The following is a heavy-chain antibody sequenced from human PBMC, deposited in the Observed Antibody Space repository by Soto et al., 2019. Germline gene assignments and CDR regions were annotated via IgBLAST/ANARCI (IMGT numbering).Heavy chain of an antibody. V-gene: IGHV1-18*04. CDR1: GYTFTNYG. J-gene: IGHJ6*02. CDR3: ARPRRSTVTGMDV. D-gene: IGHD4-17*01. CDR2: ISTYNGNT. Sequence: ASVKVSCKASGYTFTNYGISWVRQAPGQGLEWMGWISTYNGNTNYAQKLQGRVTVTTDTSTSTAYMELRSLRTDDTAVYYCARPRRSTVTGMDVWGQGTTVTVS.